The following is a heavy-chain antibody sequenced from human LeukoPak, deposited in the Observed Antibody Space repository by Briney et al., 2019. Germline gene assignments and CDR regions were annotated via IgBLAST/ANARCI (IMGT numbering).Heavy chain of an antibody. Sequence: QPGGSLRLSCGGSGFTFSSYWMHWVRQAPGKGLVWVSRIKSDGSDITYADSVKGRFTISRDNAKNTLYLQMNSLRAEDTAVYYCTSDRVYFGLDVWGQGTTVTVSS. V-gene: IGHV3-74*01. CDR1: GFTFSSYW. J-gene: IGHJ6*02. CDR3: TSDRVYFGLDV. CDR2: IKSDGSDI.